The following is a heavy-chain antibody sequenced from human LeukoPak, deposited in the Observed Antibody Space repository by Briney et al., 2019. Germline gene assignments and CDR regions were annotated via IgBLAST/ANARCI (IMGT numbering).Heavy chain of an antibody. Sequence: GGSLRLSCAASGFTFSSYAMSWVRQAPGEGLEWVSAIGDSGGSTYYADSVRGRFTISRDNSKNTLYLQMNSLRAEDTAIYYCAKDGGLWVSAHWGDSWGRGTLVTVSS. D-gene: IGHD7-27*01. V-gene: IGHV3-23*01. J-gene: IGHJ4*02. CDR3: AKDGGLWVSAHWGDS. CDR2: IGDSGGST. CDR1: GFTFSSYA.